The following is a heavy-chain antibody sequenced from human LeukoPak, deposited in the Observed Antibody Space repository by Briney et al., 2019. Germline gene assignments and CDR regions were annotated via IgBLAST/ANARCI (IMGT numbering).Heavy chain of an antibody. CDR1: GGSFRGYY. J-gene: IGHJ4*02. Sequence: SETLSLTCAVYGGSFRGYYWSWIRQPPGKGLEWIGEINDSGSTHYNTSLNSRVTISVDTSKNQVYLKLSSVAAADTAIYYCARGVSHRNFDWLFYWGQGTLVTVSS. CDR3: ARGVSHRNFDWLFY. D-gene: IGHD3-9*01. V-gene: IGHV4-34*01. CDR2: INDSGST.